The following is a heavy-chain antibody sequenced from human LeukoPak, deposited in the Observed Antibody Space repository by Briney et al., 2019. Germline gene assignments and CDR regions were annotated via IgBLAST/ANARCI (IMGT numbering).Heavy chain of an antibody. CDR3: ASNMRWLGAFDI. V-gene: IGHV1-18*01. J-gene: IGHJ3*02. D-gene: IGHD5-24*01. CDR2: VSAYNGNT. CDR1: GYTSTSYG. Sequence: APVKVSCKASGYTSTSYGISWVRQAPGQGLEWMGWVSAYNGNTNYAQKLQDRVTMTTETSTSTAYMELRSLRSDDTAVYYCASNMRWLGAFDIWGQGTMVTVSS.